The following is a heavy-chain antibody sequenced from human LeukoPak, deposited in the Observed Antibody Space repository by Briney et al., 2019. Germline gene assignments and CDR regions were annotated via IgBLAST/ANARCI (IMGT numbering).Heavy chain of an antibody. D-gene: IGHD2-15*01. Sequence: GGSLRLSCAASGFTFSSYEMNWVRQAPGKGLEWVGRIKSKTDGGTTDYAAPVKGRFTISRDDSKNTLYLQMNSLKTEDTAVYYCTTDLGVVVVAATPDYYYYMDVWGKGTTVTVSS. CDR3: TTDLGVVVVAATPDYYYYMDV. V-gene: IGHV3-15*01. CDR1: GFTFSSYE. CDR2: IKSKTDGGTT. J-gene: IGHJ6*03.